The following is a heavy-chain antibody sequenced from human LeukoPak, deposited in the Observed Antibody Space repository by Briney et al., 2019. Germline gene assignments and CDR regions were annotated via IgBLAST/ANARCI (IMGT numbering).Heavy chain of an antibody. V-gene: IGHV4-59*12. CDR1: GGSISSYY. Sequence: SETLSLTCTVSGGSISSYYWSWIRQPPGKGLEWIGYIYYSGSTNYNPSLKSRVTISVDTSKNQFSLKLSSVTAADTAVYYCAREGGPATEYYYDSSGYYLDYWGQGTLVTVSS. D-gene: IGHD3-22*01. CDR2: IYYSGST. CDR3: AREGGPATEYYYDSSGYYLDY. J-gene: IGHJ4*02.